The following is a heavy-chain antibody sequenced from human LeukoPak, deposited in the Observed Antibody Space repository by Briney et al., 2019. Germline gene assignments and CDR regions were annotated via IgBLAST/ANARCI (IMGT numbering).Heavy chain of an antibody. CDR3: ARVGYCSSTSCYDYYYYYTDV. V-gene: IGHV1-18*01. CDR1: GYTFTSYG. J-gene: IGHJ6*03. Sequence: ASVKVSCKASGYTFTSYGISWVRQAPGQGLEWMGWISAYNGNTKYAEKLQGRVTMTTDTSTSTAYMELRSLRPDDTAVYYCARVGYCSSTSCYDYYYYYTDVWSKGTTVTVSS. D-gene: IGHD2-2*01. CDR2: ISAYNGNT.